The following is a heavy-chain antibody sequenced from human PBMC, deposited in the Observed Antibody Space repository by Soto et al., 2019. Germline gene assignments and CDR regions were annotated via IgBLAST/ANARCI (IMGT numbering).Heavy chain of an antibody. CDR1: GGSISSYY. CDR3: ARGAAAGADYGMDV. J-gene: IGHJ6*02. CDR2: IYTSGGT. Sequence: SETLSLICTVSGGSISSYYLSWIRQPAGKGLEWIGRIYTSGGTNYNPSLKSRVTMSIDASKKQFSLKLSSVTAADTAVYYCARGAAAGADYGMDVWGQGTTVTVSS. D-gene: IGHD6-13*01. V-gene: IGHV4-4*07.